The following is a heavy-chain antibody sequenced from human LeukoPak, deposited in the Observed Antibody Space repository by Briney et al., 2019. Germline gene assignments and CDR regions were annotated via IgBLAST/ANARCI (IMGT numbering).Heavy chain of an antibody. D-gene: IGHD3-16*01. CDR3: ARVVRLGHPDY. CDR1: GYTFTSYY. Sequence: ASVKVSCKASGYTFTSYYMHWVRQAPGQGLEWMGIINPSGGSTSYAQMFQGRVTMTRDTSTSTVYMELSSLRSEDTAVYYCARVVRLGHPDYWGQGTLVTVSS. CDR2: INPSGGST. V-gene: IGHV1-46*01. J-gene: IGHJ4*02.